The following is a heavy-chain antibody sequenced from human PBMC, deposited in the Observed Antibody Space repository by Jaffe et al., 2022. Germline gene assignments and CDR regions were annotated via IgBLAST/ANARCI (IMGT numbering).Heavy chain of an antibody. CDR1: GFSLSNARMG. Sequence: QVTLKESGPVLVKPTETLTLTCTVSGFSLSNARMGVSWIRQPPGKALEWLAHIFSNDEKSYSTSLKSRLTISKDTSKSQVVLTMTNMDPVDTATYYCARIWDYGDYSYWYFDLWGRGTLVTVSS. D-gene: IGHD4-17*01. J-gene: IGHJ2*01. CDR3: ARIWDYGDYSYWYFDL. CDR2: IFSNDEK. V-gene: IGHV2-26*01.